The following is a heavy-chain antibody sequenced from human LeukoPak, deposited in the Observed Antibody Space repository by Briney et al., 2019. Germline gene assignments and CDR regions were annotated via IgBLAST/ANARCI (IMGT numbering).Heavy chain of an antibody. CDR1: GGSISSGGYF. J-gene: IGHJ4*02. CDR3: AREVEYYDSSGYSNYFDY. Sequence: PSQTLSLTCTVSGGSISSGGYFWSWIRQYPGKGLEWIGYISYSGSTYYNPTLKSRVTISVDTSKNQFSLKLRSVTAADTAVYYCAREVEYYDSSGYSNYFDYWGQGTLVTVSS. V-gene: IGHV4-31*03. CDR2: ISYSGST. D-gene: IGHD3-22*01.